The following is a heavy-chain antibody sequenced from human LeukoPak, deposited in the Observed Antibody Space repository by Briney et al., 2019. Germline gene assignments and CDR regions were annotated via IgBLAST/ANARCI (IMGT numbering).Heavy chain of an antibody. CDR3: ARFSLYDNSGYYSWLFDF. Sequence: AGGSLRLSCAASGFTFSTSWMSWVRQAPGKGLEWVANIQQDGSAKYYVDSVKGRFTISRGDAKNSLCLQMNSLRAEDTAVYYCARFSLYDNSGYYSWLFDFWGQGTLVTVSS. D-gene: IGHD3-22*01. J-gene: IGHJ4*02. CDR1: GFTFSTSW. CDR2: IQQDGSAK. V-gene: IGHV3-7*01.